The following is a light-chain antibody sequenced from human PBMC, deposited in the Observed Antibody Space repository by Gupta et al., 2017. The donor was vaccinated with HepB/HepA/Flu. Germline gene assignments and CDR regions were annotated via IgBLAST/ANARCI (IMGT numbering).Light chain of an antibody. CDR1: QSISGW. V-gene: IGKV1-5*03. J-gene: IGKJ1*01. Sequence: DIHMTQSPSTLSASVGDKVTITCRASQSISGWLAWYQQKPVEAPKLLIYKASRLESGVPYRFSGSGSGREFTLTISSPQYDDFAVYYGQHYNTYWTFGQGTKVEIK. CDR3: QHYNTYWT. CDR2: KAS.